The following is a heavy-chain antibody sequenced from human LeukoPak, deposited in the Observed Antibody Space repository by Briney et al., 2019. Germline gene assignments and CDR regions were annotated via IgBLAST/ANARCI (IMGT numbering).Heavy chain of an antibody. V-gene: IGHV4-39*01. CDR2: IYYSGST. CDR1: GGSISSSTYY. J-gene: IGHJ6*02. Sequence: SETLSLTCTVSGGSISSSTYYWGWIRQPPGKGLEWIGSIYYSGSTYYDPSLKSRVTISADTSKNQFSLKLSSVTAADSAVYYCVRLPCCSSTSCQQGYYGMDVWGQGTTVTVSS. D-gene: IGHD2-2*01. CDR3: VRLPCCSSTSCQQGYYGMDV.